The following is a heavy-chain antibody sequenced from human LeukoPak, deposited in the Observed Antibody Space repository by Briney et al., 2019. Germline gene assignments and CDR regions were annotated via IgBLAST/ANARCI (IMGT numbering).Heavy chain of an antibody. CDR1: GFTFSRYG. CDR2: ISYDGGIK. J-gene: IGHJ6*03. Sequence: GGSLRLSCAASGFTFSRYGIHWVRQAPGKGLEWVAVISYDGGIKYYADSVKGRFTISRDNSKNTLYLEMNSLGAEDTAVYYCVRADYSSSWSHEYFYMDVWGKGTTVTVSS. CDR3: VRADYSSSWSHEYFYMDV. D-gene: IGHD6-13*01. V-gene: IGHV3-30*03.